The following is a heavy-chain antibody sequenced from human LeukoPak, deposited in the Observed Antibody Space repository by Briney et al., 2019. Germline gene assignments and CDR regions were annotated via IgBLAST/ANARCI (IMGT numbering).Heavy chain of an antibody. CDR3: ARVIGWFGAPGYYFDY. V-gene: IGHV4-59*08. Sequence: SETLSLTCTVSGGSISSYYWSWIRQPPGKGLEWIGYIYYSGSTNYNPSLKSRVTISVDTSKNQFSLKLSSVAAADTAVYYCARVIGWFGAPGYYFDYWGQGTLVTVSS. D-gene: IGHD3-10*01. CDR2: IYYSGST. CDR1: GGSISSYY. J-gene: IGHJ4*02.